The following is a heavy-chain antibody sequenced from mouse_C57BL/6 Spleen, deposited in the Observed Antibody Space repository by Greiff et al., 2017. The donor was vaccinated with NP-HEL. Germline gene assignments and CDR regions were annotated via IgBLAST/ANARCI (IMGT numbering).Heavy chain of an antibody. Sequence: QVQLQQPGAELVKPGASVKMSCKASGYTFTSYWITWVKQRPGQGLEWIGDIYPGSGSTNYNQKFKDKATLTVDKSSSTAYMQLSSLTSEDSAVYYCARKGGYYDYDGAWFAYWGQGTLVTVSA. CDR2: IYPGSGST. CDR3: ARKGGYYDYDGAWFAY. CDR1: GYTFTSYW. V-gene: IGHV1-55*01. D-gene: IGHD2-4*01. J-gene: IGHJ3*01.